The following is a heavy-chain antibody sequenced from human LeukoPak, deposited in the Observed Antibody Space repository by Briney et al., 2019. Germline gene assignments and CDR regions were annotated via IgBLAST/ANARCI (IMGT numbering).Heavy chain of an antibody. V-gene: IGHV4-34*01. D-gene: IGHD3-10*01. CDR2: INHSGST. CDR3: AREYCYASGSYLY. Sequence: SETLSLTCTVYGGSFSGYYWSWIRQPPGKGLEWIGEINHSGSTNYNPSLKSRVTISVDTSKNQFSLKLSSVTAADTAVYYCAREYCYASGSYLYWGQGTLVTVSS. CDR1: GGSFSGYY. J-gene: IGHJ4*02.